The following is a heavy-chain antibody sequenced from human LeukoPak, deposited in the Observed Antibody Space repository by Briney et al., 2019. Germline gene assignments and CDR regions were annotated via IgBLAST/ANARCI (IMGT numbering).Heavy chain of an antibody. J-gene: IGHJ3*02. CDR1: GFTSGDYA. Sequence: GGSLRLSCTASGFTSGDYAMSWFRQAPGKGLEWVGFIRSKAYGGTTEYAASVKGRFTISRDDSKSNAYLQMNSLKTEDTAVYYCTRVPIRTVTMIVVVRGHDAFDIWGQGTMVTVSS. V-gene: IGHV3-49*03. CDR3: TRVPIRTVTMIVVVRGHDAFDI. D-gene: IGHD3-22*01. CDR2: IRSKAYGGTT.